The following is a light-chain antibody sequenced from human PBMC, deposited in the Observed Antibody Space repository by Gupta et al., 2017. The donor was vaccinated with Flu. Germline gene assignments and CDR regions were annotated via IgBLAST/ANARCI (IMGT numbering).Light chain of an antibody. Sequence: DVVMSQSPLPLSVTLGQAASISCRSSQSLVYKNGITYLTWFQQRPGPSPRRLIYEVSNRDSGVPDRFSGSGSVTDFTLKISREEDEDVGVYYCRRGTHPWTFGQGTRLEI. CDR1: QSLVYKNGITY. J-gene: IGKJ2*02. CDR2: EVS. V-gene: IGKV2-30*01. CDR3: RRGTHPWT.